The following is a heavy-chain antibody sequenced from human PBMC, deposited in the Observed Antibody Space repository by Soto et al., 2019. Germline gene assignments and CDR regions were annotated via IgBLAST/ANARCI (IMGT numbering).Heavy chain of an antibody. J-gene: IGHJ6*02. D-gene: IGHD2-21*02. CDR2: INQGGNEQ. V-gene: IGHV3-7*01. CDR3: GGALTDEGPYYFSSMDG. CDR1: GFMFSTYL. Sequence: PGGSLRLSCEASGFMFSTYLMSWVRQAPGKWLEWVANINQGGNEQFYVDSVKGRFTISRDNVKKSLVLQTRSLRPGETAVYYCGGALTDEGPYYFSSMDGWGPGPSV.